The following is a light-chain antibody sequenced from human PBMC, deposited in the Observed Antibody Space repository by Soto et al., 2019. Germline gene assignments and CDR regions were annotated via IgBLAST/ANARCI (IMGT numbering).Light chain of an antibody. CDR1: QGIDSS. J-gene: IGKJ5*01. V-gene: IGKV1-9*01. Sequence: DLQLTESPSTLSASVGDRFTITCRASQGIDSSFAWYQQKPGKAPKLLIYAASSLQSGVPSRFSGSGSGTDFTLTISSLQPEDFATYYCQQLHDYPITFGQGTRLEIK. CDR3: QQLHDYPIT. CDR2: AAS.